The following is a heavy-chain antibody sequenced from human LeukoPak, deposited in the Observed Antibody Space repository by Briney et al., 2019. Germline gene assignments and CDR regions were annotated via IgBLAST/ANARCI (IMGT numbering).Heavy chain of an antibody. V-gene: IGHV4-31*03. D-gene: IGHD3-10*01. CDR2: IYYTGST. J-gene: IGHJ4*02. CDR1: GGSISSDGYY. Sequence: PSQTLSLTCTVSGGSISSDGYYWSWIRQHPGKGLEWIGYIYYTGSTYYNPSLKSRVTISVDTSKNQFSLKLSSVTAADTAVYYCARGRLGGSGSYYNVLDYWGQGTLVTVSS. CDR3: ARGRLGGSGSYYNVLDY.